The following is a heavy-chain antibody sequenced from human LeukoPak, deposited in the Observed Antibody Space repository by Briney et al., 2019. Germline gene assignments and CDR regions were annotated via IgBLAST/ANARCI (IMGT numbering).Heavy chain of an antibody. CDR3: ARSSGWRRDFDY. CDR2: IYYTGST. Sequence: SETLSLTCTVSGGSISNYYWSWIRQPPGKGLEWIAYIYYTGSTNYNPSLKSRVTISVDTSKNQFSLKLSSVTAADTAVYYCARSSGWRRDFDYWGQGTLVTVSS. CDR1: GGSISNYY. J-gene: IGHJ4*02. D-gene: IGHD6-19*01. V-gene: IGHV4-59*01.